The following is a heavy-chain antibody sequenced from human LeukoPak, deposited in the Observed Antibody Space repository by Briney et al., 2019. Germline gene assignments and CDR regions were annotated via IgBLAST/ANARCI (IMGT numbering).Heavy chain of an antibody. D-gene: IGHD3-22*01. Sequence: PSETLSLTCTVSGGSISSGSYFWSWIRQPAGKGLEWIGRIYTSGSTNYNPSLKSRVTISVDTSKNQFSLKLSSVTAADTAVYYCASRTDYYEMHWGQGTLVTVSS. CDR1: GGSISSGSYF. V-gene: IGHV4-61*02. CDR2: IYTSGST. CDR3: ASRTDYYEMH. J-gene: IGHJ4*02.